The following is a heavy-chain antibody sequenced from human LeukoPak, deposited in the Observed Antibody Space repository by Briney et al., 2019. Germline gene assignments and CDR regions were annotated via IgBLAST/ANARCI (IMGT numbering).Heavy chain of an antibody. CDR1: GFTFSGYY. V-gene: IGHV1-2*02. CDR2: ISPNSGGT. Sequence: GASVKVSCKASGFTFSGYYMHWVRQAPGPGLEWMAWISPNSGGTNYVQKFQGRVTVTRDTSISTDYMEISGLTSDDTALYYCAREPSGSGGYDYWGQGTLVTVSS. CDR3: AREPSGSGGYDY. D-gene: IGHD3-10*01. J-gene: IGHJ4*02.